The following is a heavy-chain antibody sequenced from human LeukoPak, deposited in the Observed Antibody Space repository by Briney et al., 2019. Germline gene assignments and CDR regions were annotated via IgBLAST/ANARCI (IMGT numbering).Heavy chain of an antibody. J-gene: IGHJ3*02. CDR3: AKATYHTDAFDI. Sequence: GGTLRLSCAASGFTFSSYGMSWVRQAPGKGLEWVSAISGSGGRTYYADSVKGRFTISRDNAKNSLYLQMNSLRAEDTALYYCAKATYHTDAFDIWGQGTMVTVSS. CDR1: GFTFSSYG. CDR2: ISGSGGRT. V-gene: IGHV3-23*01. D-gene: IGHD1-14*01.